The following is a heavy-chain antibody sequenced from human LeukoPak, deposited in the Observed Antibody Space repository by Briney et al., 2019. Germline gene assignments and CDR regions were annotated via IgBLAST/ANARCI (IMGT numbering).Heavy chain of an antibody. Sequence: PSETLSLTCTVSGGSIGSYYWSWIRQPPGKGLEWIGYIYYSGSTNYNPSLKSRVTISVDTSKNQFSLKLSSVTAADTAVYYCARGEWLVLLDYWGQGTLVTVSS. D-gene: IGHD6-19*01. J-gene: IGHJ4*02. CDR3: ARGEWLVLLDY. CDR2: IYYSGST. V-gene: IGHV4-59*01. CDR1: GGSIGSYY.